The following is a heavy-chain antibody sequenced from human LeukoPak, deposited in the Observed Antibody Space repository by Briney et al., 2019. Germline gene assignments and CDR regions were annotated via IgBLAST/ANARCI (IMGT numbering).Heavy chain of an antibody. V-gene: IGHV1-8*01. Sequence: VSVKVSCKASGYTFTSYDINWVRQATGQGLEWMGWMNPNSGNTGYAQKFQGRVTMTRNTSISTAYMELSSLRSEDTAVYYCARVLYSSSWYGDYNWFDPWGQGTLVTVSS. D-gene: IGHD6-13*01. CDR2: MNPNSGNT. CDR3: ARVLYSSSWYGDYNWFDP. J-gene: IGHJ5*02. CDR1: GYTFTSYD.